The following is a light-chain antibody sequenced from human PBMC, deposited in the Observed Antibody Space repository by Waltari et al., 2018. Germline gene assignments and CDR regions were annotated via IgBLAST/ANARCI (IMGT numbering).Light chain of an antibody. J-gene: IGLJ1*01. V-gene: IGLV3-25*03. CDR1: AWPQHS. CDR2: KDT. Sequence: SYEVTQPPSVSVSPGQTARIPCSGDAWPQHSAYWYQQKPGQAPILLIYKDTERPSGISERFSGSTSGTTVTLTISGVQAEDEADYYCQSADSTTFPVFGSGTMLTVL. CDR3: QSADSTTFPV.